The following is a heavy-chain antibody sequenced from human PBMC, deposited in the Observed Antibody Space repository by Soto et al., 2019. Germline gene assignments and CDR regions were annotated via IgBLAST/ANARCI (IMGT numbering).Heavy chain of an antibody. CDR3: ANGLAPGVTNDY. J-gene: IGHJ4*02. Sequence: EVQLLESGGGLVQPGGSLRLSCAASGFTFSSYAMSWVRQAPGKGLEWVSAISGSGGSTYYADSVKGRFTISRDNSKNTLYLQMNSLRAEDTAVYYCANGLAPGVTNDYWGQGTLVTVSS. D-gene: IGHD4-17*01. CDR2: ISGSGGST. V-gene: IGHV3-23*01. CDR1: GFTFSSYA.